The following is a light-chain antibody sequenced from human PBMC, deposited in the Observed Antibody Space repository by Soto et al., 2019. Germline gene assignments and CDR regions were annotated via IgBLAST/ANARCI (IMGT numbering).Light chain of an antibody. V-gene: IGKV1-12*01. CDR1: EAISSW. CDR2: SAS. Sequence: DIKMTQSPSSVSASVGDRVTITCRASEAISSWLAWYQQKPGRDPKLLISSASSLQNGAPSRFTGSGSGTDFTLTITNLQPDDTAIYYCQQARSFPLTFGGGTKVEIK. CDR3: QQARSFPLT. J-gene: IGKJ4*01.